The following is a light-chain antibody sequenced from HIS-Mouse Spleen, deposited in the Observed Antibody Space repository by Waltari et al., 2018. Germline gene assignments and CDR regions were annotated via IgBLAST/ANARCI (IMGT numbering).Light chain of an antibody. CDR1: QSLLHSNGYNY. CDR2: LGS. CDR3: MQALQTPYT. V-gene: IGKV2-28*01. J-gene: IGKJ2*01. Sequence: DIVMTQSPLSLPVTPGEQASISCRSSQSLLHSNGYNYLDWYLQKPGQSPQLLIYLGSNRASGGPDRFSGSGSGTEFTLKISRVEAEDVGVYYCMQALQTPYTFGQGTKLEIK.